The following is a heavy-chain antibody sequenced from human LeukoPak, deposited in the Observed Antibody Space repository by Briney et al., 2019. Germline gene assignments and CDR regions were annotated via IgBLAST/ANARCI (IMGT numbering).Heavy chain of an antibody. CDR2: ISGSGGTT. Sequence: PGGSLRLSCGASEFTFSSYAMTWVRQAPGKGLEWVSAISGSGGTTYYADSVKGRFTISRDNSKNTLYLQMNSLRAEDTAVYYCAKCVVPAAMNDAFDIWGQGTMVTVSS. J-gene: IGHJ3*02. CDR3: AKCVVPAAMNDAFDI. CDR1: EFTFSSYA. V-gene: IGHV3-23*01. D-gene: IGHD2-2*01.